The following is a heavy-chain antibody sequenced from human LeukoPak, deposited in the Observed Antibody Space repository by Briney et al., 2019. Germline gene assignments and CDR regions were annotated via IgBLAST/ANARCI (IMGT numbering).Heavy chain of an antibody. CDR2: IYHSGST. J-gene: IGHJ4*02. CDR3: ARASNTYTAMVRRYYFDY. V-gene: IGHV4-30-2*01. Sequence: PSETLSLTCTVSGGSISSGGYYWSWIRQPPGKGLEWIGYIYHSGSTYYNPSLKSRVTISVDRSKNQFSLKLSSVTAADTAVYYCARASNTYTAMVRRYYFDYWGQGTLVTVSS. CDR1: GGSISSGGYY. D-gene: IGHD5-18*01.